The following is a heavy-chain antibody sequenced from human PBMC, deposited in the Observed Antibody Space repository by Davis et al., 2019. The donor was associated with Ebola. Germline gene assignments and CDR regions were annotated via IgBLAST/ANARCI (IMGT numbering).Heavy chain of an antibody. J-gene: IGHJ6*03. D-gene: IGHD2-2*01. Sequence: PSETLSLTCTVSGGSISSGDYYWSWIRPPPGKGLEWIGYIYYSGSTYYNPSLKSRVIISVDTSKNQFSLKLSSVTAADTAVYYCARAYPYCSSTSCHGYYYYMDVWGKGTTVTVSS. CDR2: IYYSGST. CDR3: ARAYPYCSSTSCHGYYYYMDV. CDR1: GGSISSGDYY. V-gene: IGHV4-30-4*01.